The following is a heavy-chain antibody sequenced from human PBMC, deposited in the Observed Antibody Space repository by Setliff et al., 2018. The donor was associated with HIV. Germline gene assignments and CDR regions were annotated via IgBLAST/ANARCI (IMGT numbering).Heavy chain of an antibody. D-gene: IGHD3-10*01. CDR3: ARERSALLWKN. V-gene: IGHV4-39*07. J-gene: IGHJ6*04. Sequence: SETLSLTCTVSGVSISSTSYYWGWIRQPPGKGLEWIGSIYYSGNTYYNPSLKSRVTISIDTSKNQFSLKLSSVTAADTAVYYCARERSALLWKNWGRGTTVTVSS. CDR2: IYYSGNT. CDR1: GVSISSTSYY.